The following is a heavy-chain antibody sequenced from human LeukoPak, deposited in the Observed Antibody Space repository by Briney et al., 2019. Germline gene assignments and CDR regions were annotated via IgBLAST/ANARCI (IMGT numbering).Heavy chain of an antibody. CDR3: ARAPSEIGGYYPEYFRH. Sequence: GGSLRLSCAASGFTFSSYWMHWVRQAPGKGLVWVSRIKSDGGTNYADSVKGRFTIPRDNAKNTLSLQMNSLRAEDTGVYYCARAPSEIGGYYPEYFRHWGQGTLVTVSS. D-gene: IGHD3-22*01. V-gene: IGHV3-74*01. CDR1: GFTFSSYW. CDR2: IKSDGGT. J-gene: IGHJ1*01.